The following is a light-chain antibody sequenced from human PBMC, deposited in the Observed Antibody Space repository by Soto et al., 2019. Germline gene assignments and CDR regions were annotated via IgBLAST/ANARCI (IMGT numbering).Light chain of an antibody. J-gene: IGKJ5*01. CDR2: DAS. CDR1: QSVSSY. CDR3: QQRSNWPPRVT. V-gene: IGKV3-11*01. Sequence: EIVLTQSTSTLSLSPGERSTLSCMSIQSVSSYLAWYQQKPGQAPRLLIYDASNRATGIPARFSGSGSGTDFTLTISSLEPEDFAVYYCQQRSNWPPRVTFGQGTRLEIK.